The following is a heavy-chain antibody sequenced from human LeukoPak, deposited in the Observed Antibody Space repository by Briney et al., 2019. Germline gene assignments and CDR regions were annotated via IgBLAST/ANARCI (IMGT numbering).Heavy chain of an antibody. V-gene: IGHV2-70*11. CDR3: TRMPAAIGLAFDY. CDR2: IDWDDDK. CDR1: GFSLSTSGMC. J-gene: IGHJ4*02. D-gene: IGHD6-13*01. Sequence: SGPALVKPTQTLTLTCTFSGFSLSTSGMCVSWTRQPPGKALEWLARIDWDDDKYYSTSLKTRLTISKDTSKNQVVLTMTTMVPADTATYYCTRMPAAIGLAFDYWGQGTLVTVAS.